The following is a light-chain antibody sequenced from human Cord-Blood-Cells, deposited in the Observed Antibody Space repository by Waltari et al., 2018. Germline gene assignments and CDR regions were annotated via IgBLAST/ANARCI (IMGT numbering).Light chain of an antibody. CDR1: RSDDGRYNR. CDR2: EVS. CDR3: SSYTSNSTVV. J-gene: IGLJ2*01. V-gene: IGLV2-18*02. Sequence: QSALTQPPSVSGSPGQSVTISCTGPRSDDGRYNRVSWYQQPPGTAPKLIIYEVSNRPSGVPDRFSGSKSGNTASLTISGLQAEDEADYYCSSYTSNSTVVFGGGTKLTVL.